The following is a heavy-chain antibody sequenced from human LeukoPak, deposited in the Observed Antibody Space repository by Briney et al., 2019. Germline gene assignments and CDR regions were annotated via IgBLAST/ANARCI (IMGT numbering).Heavy chain of an antibody. CDR3: AGGLRPSSYWSSGISGY. J-gene: IGHJ4*02. CDR2: MNPNSGNT. Sequence: ASVKVSCKASGGTFTTYDINWVRQATGQGLEWMGRMNPNSGNTGYTQKFQGRVTMTRNTSITTAYMELSSLRSEDTAVYYCAGGLRPSSYWSSGISGYWGQGTLVTVSS. D-gene: IGHD2-8*02. V-gene: IGHV1-8*01. CDR1: GGTFTTYD.